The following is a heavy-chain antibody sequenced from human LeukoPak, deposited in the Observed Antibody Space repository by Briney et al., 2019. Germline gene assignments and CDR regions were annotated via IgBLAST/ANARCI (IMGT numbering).Heavy chain of an antibody. V-gene: IGHV4-39*01. D-gene: IGHD3-10*01. Sequence: SETLSLTCAVSGGSISGSSYFWGWIRQPPGKGLEWIGSIYYSGNTYYNPSLKSRVTISVDTSKNQFSLKLSSVTAADTAVYYCARLKEGIYYWGQGTLVTVSS. CDR3: ARLKEGIYY. J-gene: IGHJ4*02. CDR2: IYYSGNT. CDR1: GGSISGSSYF.